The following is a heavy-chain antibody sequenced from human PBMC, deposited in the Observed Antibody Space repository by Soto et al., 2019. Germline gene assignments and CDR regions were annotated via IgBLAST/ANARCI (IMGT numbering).Heavy chain of an antibody. Sequence: QLQLQESGSGLVKPSQTLSLTCAVYGGSISSGGYSWSWIRQPPGKGLEWIGYIYHSGSTYYNPSIKSRVTISVDRSKNQFSLRLSSVTAADTAVYYCAAGGGLPRYYWGQGTLVTVSS. CDR1: GGSISSGGYS. J-gene: IGHJ4*02. CDR3: AAGGGLPRYY. V-gene: IGHV4-30-2*01. CDR2: IYHSGST. D-gene: IGHD5-12*01.